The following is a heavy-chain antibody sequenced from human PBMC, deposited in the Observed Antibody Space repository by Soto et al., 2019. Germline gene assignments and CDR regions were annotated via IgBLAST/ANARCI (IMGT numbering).Heavy chain of an antibody. D-gene: IGHD5-18*01. V-gene: IGHV3-21*01. Sequence: GGSLRLSCAASGFTFSYYTMNWVRQAPGKGLEWVSSISSSSSYIYYADSVKGRFTISRHNAKNSLYLQMNSLRPEDTAFYFCARDVDTSVHGLYYFDPWGQGTLVTVSS. CDR3: ARDVDTSVHGLYYFDP. CDR1: GFTFSYYT. CDR2: ISSSSSYI. J-gene: IGHJ5*02.